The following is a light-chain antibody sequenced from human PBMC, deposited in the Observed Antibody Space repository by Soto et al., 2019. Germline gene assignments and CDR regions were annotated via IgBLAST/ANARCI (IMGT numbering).Light chain of an antibody. J-gene: IGKJ4*01. CDR2: KAS. CDR1: QSVSSW. CDR3: QQYNSYPLT. Sequence: DIQMTQSPSTLSASVRDRVTITCRASQSVSSWLAWYQQKPGKAPNLLIYKASSLESGVQSRFSGSGSGTEFTLSISSLQPDDFATYYCQQYNSYPLTFGGGTKVEIK. V-gene: IGKV1-5*03.